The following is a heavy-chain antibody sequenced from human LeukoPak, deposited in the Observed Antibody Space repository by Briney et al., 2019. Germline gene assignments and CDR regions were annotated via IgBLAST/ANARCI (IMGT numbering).Heavy chain of an antibody. CDR1: GFSFSSYY. Sequence: GGSLRLSCLASGFSFSSYYMHWVRQVPGRGPVWVSCLNGDGTRTNYADSVKGRFIISRDNSKNTLYLQMNSLRAEDTAVYYCAKGDSSGNDYWGQGTLVTVSS. CDR3: AKGDSSGNDY. J-gene: IGHJ4*02. V-gene: IGHV3-74*01. CDR2: LNGDGTRT. D-gene: IGHD3-22*01.